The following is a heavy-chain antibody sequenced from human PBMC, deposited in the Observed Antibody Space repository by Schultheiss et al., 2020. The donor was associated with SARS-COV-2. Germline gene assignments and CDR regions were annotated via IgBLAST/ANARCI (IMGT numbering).Heavy chain of an antibody. CDR2: ISYDGSNK. J-gene: IGHJ5*02. Sequence: GGSLRLSCAASGFTFSSYGMHWVRQAPGKGLEWVAVISYDGSNKYYADSVKGRFTISRDNSKNTLYLQMSSLRAEDTAVYYCAKDRRDYDSSGYYYDNWFDPWGQGTLVTVSS. D-gene: IGHD3-22*01. V-gene: IGHV3-30*19. CDR1: GFTFSSYG. CDR3: AKDRRDYDSSGYYYDNWFDP.